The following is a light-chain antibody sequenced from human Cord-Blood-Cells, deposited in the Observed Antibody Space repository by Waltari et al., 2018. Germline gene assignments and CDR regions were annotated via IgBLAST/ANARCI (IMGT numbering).Light chain of an antibody. J-gene: IGLJ1*01. V-gene: IGLV2-14*01. CDR1: SSDVGGYNL. CDR3: SSYTSSSPFYV. Sequence: QSALTQPASVSGSPGQSITLSCTGPSSDVGGYNLVSYYQQHPGKAPNLMIYEVSNRPSGVSNRFSGSKSGNTASLTISGLQAEDEADYYCSSYTSSSPFYVFGTGTKVTVL. CDR2: EVS.